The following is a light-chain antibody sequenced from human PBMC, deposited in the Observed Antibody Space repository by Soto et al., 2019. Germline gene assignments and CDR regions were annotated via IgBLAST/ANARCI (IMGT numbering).Light chain of an antibody. CDR1: SSDVGGYSY. Sequence: QSALTQPASVSGSPGQSITISCTGTSSDVGGYSYVSWYQQHPGKAPKLMIYDVSNRPSGVSNRFSGSKSGNTASLTISGLQAEDEADYSCSSYTSSSPVFGGGTKLTVL. CDR3: SSYTSSSPV. J-gene: IGLJ2*01. CDR2: DVS. V-gene: IGLV2-14*01.